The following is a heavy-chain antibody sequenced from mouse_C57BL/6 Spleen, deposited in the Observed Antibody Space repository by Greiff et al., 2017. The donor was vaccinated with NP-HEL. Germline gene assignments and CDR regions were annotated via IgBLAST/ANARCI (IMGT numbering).Heavy chain of an antibody. CDR1: GYTFTDYE. CDR3: TRLHDGYPAWFAY. V-gene: IGHV1-15*01. Sequence: VQLQQSGAELVRPGASVTLSCKASGYTFTDYEMHWVKQTPVHGLEWIGAIDPETGGTAYNQKFKGKAILTADKSSSTAYMELRSLTAEDSAVYYCTRLHDGYPAWFAYWGQGTLVTVSA. J-gene: IGHJ3*01. D-gene: IGHD2-3*01. CDR2: IDPETGGT.